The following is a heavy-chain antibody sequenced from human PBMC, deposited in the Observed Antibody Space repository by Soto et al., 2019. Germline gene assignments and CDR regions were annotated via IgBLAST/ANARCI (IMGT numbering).Heavy chain of an antibody. J-gene: IGHJ4*02. CDR2: ISAYNGNT. CDR3: ARGGFNYDSSGYYPDFDY. CDR1: GYTFTSYG. Sequence: ASVKVSCKASGYTFTSYGISWVRQAPGQGLEWMGWISAYNGNTNYAQKLQGRVTMTTDTSTSTAYMELRSLRSDDTAVYYCARGGFNYDSSGYYPDFDYWGQGTLVTVSS. V-gene: IGHV1-18*01. D-gene: IGHD3-22*01.